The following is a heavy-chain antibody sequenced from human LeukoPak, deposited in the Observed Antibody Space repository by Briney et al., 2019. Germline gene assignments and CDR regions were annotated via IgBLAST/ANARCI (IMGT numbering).Heavy chain of an antibody. CDR1: GYTFTSYD. J-gene: IGHJ4*02. D-gene: IGHD3-10*02. CDR2: INPNSGGT. Sequence: ASVKVSCKASGYTFTSYDINWVRQATGQGLEWMGWINPNSGGTNYAQKFQGRVTMTRDTSISTAYMELSRLRSDDTAVYYCARDRVLDYWGQGTLVTVSS. CDR3: ARDRVLDY. V-gene: IGHV1-2*02.